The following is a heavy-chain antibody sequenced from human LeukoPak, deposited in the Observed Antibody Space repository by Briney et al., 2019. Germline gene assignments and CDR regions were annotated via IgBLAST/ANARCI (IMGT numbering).Heavy chain of an antibody. J-gene: IGHJ4*02. CDR1: GLTFSESW. V-gene: IGHV3-7*01. CDR2: INQDGTVT. Sequence: GGSLRLSCAASGLTFSESWMDWVRQAPGKGLEWVANINQDGTVTYYVDSAKGRFTISRDNAKNSLYLQMDSLRVEDTAICYCTKALDFWGQGSLVTVSS. CDR3: TKALDF.